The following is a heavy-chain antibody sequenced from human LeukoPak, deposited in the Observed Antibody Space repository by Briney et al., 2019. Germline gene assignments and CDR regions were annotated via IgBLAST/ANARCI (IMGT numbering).Heavy chain of an antibody. CDR3: ARDQIYCTGGYCYFDY. J-gene: IGHJ4*02. CDR1: GFSCSRFL. V-gene: IGHV3-74*01. D-gene: IGHD2-8*02. Sequence: GGSLRLSCAASGFSCSRFLMHWVRQAPGKGLVAVSHINSDGSITSYADSVKGRFTISRDNAKNTLYLQMNSLRAEDTAVYYCARDQIYCTGGYCYFDYWGQGTLVTVSS. CDR2: INSDGSIT.